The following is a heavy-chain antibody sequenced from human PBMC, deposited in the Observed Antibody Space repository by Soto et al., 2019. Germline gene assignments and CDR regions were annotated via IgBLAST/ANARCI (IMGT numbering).Heavy chain of an antibody. CDR1: GFTFSSYS. V-gene: IGHV3-21*01. J-gene: IGHJ4*02. CDR2: ISSSSSYI. D-gene: IGHD3-9*01. CDR3: ARYMSNYDILTGLDY. Sequence: EVQLVESGGGLVKPGGSLRLSCAASGFTFSSYSMNWVRQAPGKGLEWVSSISSSSSYIYYADSVKGRFTISRDNAKNSLYLQMNSLRAEDTAVYYCARYMSNYDILTGLDYWGQGTLVTVSS.